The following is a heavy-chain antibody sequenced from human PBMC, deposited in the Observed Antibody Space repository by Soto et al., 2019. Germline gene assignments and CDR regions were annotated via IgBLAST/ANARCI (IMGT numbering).Heavy chain of an antibody. CDR3: VRDLLGSGGHFDY. V-gene: IGHV1-69*06. J-gene: IGHJ4*02. D-gene: IGHD7-27*01. CDR1: GGTFSSYA. Sequence: SVKVSCKASGGTFSSYAISWVRQAPGQGLEWMGGIIPIFGTANYAQKFQGRVTITADNSRNTVYLQMNSLRAEDTAVYHCVRDLLGSGGHFDYWGQGTPVTVSS. CDR2: IIPIFGTA.